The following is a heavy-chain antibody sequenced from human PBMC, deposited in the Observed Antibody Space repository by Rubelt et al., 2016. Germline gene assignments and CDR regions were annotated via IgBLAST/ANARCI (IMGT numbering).Heavy chain of an antibody. J-gene: IGHJ6*02. CDR3: ARRSEFVHPYGMDV. Sequence: QVQLQQWGAGLLKPSETLSLTCAVYGGSFSGYYWSWIRQPPGKGLEWIGEINHSRSTNYNPSLKSRVTISVDRSKNQFSLKLSSVTAADTAVYYCARRSEFVHPYGMDVWGQGTTVTVSS. D-gene: IGHD3-3*01. CDR2: INHSRST. CDR1: GGSFSGYY. V-gene: IGHV4-34*01.